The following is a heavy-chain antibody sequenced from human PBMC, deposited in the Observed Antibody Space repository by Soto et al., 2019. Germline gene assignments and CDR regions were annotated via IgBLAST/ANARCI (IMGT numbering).Heavy chain of an antibody. J-gene: IGHJ4*02. V-gene: IGHV3-30-3*01. D-gene: IGHD3-16*01. Sequence: QVQLVESGGGVVQPGRSLRLSCAASGFTFSSYAMHWVRRAPGKGLEWMAVMSYDGSNKYYADSVKGRFTISRDNSKNTLYLQMNSLRPEDTALYFCARGGGDYWGQGTLVIVSS. CDR1: GFTFSSYA. CDR3: ARGGGDY. CDR2: MSYDGSNK.